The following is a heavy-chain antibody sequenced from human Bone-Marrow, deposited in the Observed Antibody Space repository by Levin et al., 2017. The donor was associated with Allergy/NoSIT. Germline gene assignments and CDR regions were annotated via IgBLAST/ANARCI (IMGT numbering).Heavy chain of an antibody. Sequence: GGSLRLSCAASGFTFSSSWMHWVRQAPGKGLVWVSRVKSDGSDTNYADSVKGRFTISRDNAKNTLYLQMNSLRVEDTAVYYCARSVVDSGRCRCDPWGQGTLVTVSS. CDR2: VKSDGSDT. CDR3: ARSVVDSGRCRCDP. V-gene: IGHV3-74*01. D-gene: IGHD1-26*01. J-gene: IGHJ5*02. CDR1: GFTFSSSW.